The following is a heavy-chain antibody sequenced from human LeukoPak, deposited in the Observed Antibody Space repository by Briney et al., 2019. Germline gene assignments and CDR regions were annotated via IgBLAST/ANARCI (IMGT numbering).Heavy chain of an antibody. CDR1: GFTFINYV. Sequence: GGSLRLSCVASGFTFINYVMSWVRQVPGKGPEWISAVSGSGGRGATYYSDSVKGRFTISRDNSKNTVNLQMNSLRAEDTAVYYCAKDSEWVSSSSQGGRFDYWGQGTLVTVSS. J-gene: IGHJ4*02. CDR3: AKDSEWVSSSSQGGRFDY. D-gene: IGHD6-6*01. CDR2: VSGSGGRGAT. V-gene: IGHV3-23*01.